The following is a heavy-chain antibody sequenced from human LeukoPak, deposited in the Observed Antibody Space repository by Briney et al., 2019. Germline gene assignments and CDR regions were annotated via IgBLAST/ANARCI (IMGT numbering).Heavy chain of an antibody. V-gene: IGHV3-21*01. Sequence: GGSLRLSCTASGFTFSSYSMNWVRQAPGKGLEWVSSISSSSRYIYYADSVKGRFTISRDNGKNSLYLQMNSLRAEDTAVYYCARHDSSGYYSDAFDIWGQGTMVTVSS. CDR2: ISSSSRYI. CDR3: ARHDSSGYYSDAFDI. CDR1: GFTFSSYS. J-gene: IGHJ3*02. D-gene: IGHD3-22*01.